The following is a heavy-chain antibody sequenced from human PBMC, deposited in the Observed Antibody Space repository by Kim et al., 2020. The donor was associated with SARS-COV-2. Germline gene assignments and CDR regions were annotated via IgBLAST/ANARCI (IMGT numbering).Heavy chain of an antibody. J-gene: IGHJ6*02. CDR1: GFTFSSYS. V-gene: IGHV3-21*01. Sequence: GGSLRLSCAASGFTFSSYSMNWVRQAPGKGLEWVSSISSSSSYIYYADSVKGRFTISRDNAKNSLYLQMNSLRAEDTAVYYCAREEEYCSGGSCYLFVYYYYGMDVWGQGTTVTVSS. D-gene: IGHD2-15*01. CDR2: ISSSSSYI. CDR3: AREEEYCSGGSCYLFVYYYYGMDV.